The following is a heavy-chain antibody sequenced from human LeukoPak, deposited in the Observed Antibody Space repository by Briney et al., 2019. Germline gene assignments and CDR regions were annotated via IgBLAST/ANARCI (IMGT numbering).Heavy chain of an antibody. CDR1: GGSFSSFD. CDR3: AKAGGYSSSRGPFDY. J-gene: IGHJ4*02. V-gene: IGHV1-69*06. Sequence: SVKVSCKASGGSFSSFDISWVRQAPGQGPEWIGGIIPIVGTGKYAQKFQGRVTITADKSTSTAYMELSSLRSEDTAVYYCAKAGGYSSSRGPFDYWGQGTLVTVSS. D-gene: IGHD6-6*01. CDR2: IIPIVGTG.